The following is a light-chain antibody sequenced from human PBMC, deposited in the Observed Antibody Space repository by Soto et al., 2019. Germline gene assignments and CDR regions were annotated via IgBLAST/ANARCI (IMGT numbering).Light chain of an antibody. Sequence: QSALTQPRSVSGSPGQSVTISCTGNSSDVGRFEYVSWYQQHPGEAPKVVVYDITKRPSGVPDRFSGSKSCNTASLTISGLQAEDDADYDCCSYAGIYSYVFGTGTKVTVL. V-gene: IGLV2-11*01. J-gene: IGLJ1*01. CDR3: CSYAGIYSYV. CDR1: SSDVGRFEY. CDR2: DIT.